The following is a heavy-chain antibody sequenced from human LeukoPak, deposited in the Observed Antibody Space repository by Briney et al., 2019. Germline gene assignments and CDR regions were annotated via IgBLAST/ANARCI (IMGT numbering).Heavy chain of an antibody. CDR1: GYTFTSYG. CDR3: AREGDTYGYGHGQNDY. J-gene: IGHJ4*02. Sequence: SVKVSCKASGYTFTSYGINWVRQAPGQGLEWMGGIIPFFITANYAQKFQGRVTITADECTSILYMELSSLRAEDTAVYYCAREGDTYGYGHGQNDYWGQGTLVTVSS. V-gene: IGHV1-69*13. D-gene: IGHD5-18*01. CDR2: IIPFFITA.